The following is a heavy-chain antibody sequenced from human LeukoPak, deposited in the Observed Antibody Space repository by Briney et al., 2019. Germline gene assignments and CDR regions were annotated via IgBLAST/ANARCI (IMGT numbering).Heavy chain of an antibody. CDR1: GFTFKTYA. J-gene: IGHJ3*01. CDR3: AKYSTSIIRGAFDF. CDR2: ISAGGLNT. V-gene: IGHV3-23*01. Sequence: GGSLRLSCAASGFTFKTYAMSWVPQAPGEGLEWVASISAGGLNTYYAGAVEGRFSISRDNSKDTVFLQMNSLRAEDTALYYCAKYSTSIIRGAFDFWGQGTMVTVSS. D-gene: IGHD3-10*01.